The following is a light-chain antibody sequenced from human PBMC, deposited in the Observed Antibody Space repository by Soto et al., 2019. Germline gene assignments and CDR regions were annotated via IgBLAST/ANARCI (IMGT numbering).Light chain of an antibody. J-gene: IGKJ1*01. Sequence: AIQMPHSPSPLSASVGDRVPITCRASPGITNDLTWYQQKPGKPPKLLIYAASNLQSGVPSRFSGSGSGTDFTLAISILQPKDGATYYCLPDYNYPRTFGQGTKVEIK. V-gene: IGKV1-6*01. CDR3: LPDYNYPRT. CDR2: AAS. CDR1: PGITND.